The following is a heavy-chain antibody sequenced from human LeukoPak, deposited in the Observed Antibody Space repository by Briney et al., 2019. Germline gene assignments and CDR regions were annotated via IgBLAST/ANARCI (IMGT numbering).Heavy chain of an antibody. D-gene: IGHD3-16*02. V-gene: IGHV3-49*03. CDR2: IRSKAYGGTT. CDR1: GFTFGDYA. CDR3: TRDRKQVMITFEGVIVFC. Sequence: QPGRSLRLSCTASGFTFGDYAMSWFRQAPGMGLEWVGFIRSKAYGGTTEYAASVKGRFTISRDDSKSIAYLQMNSLKTEDTAVYYCTRDRKQVMITFEGVIVFCWGQGTLVTVSS. J-gene: IGHJ4*02.